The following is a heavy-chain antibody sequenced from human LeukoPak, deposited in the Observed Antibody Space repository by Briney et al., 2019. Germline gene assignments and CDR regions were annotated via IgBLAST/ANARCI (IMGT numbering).Heavy chain of an antibody. Sequence: SVPVSCQASGYTLTGYYMHWVRQAPAHGREWMGWINPNSGGTHYAQKLQGRVTMTRDTSISTAYMELSRLRSDDTAVYYWARMVGFGVYDGSGYFPGYWGQGTLVTVSS. V-gene: IGHV1-2*02. D-gene: IGHD3-22*01. CDR2: INPNSGGT. J-gene: IGHJ4*02. CDR3: ARMVGFGVYDGSGYFPGY. CDR1: GYTLTGYY.